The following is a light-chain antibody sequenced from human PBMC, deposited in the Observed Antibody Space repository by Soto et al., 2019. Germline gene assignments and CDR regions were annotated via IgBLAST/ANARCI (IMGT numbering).Light chain of an antibody. CDR2: GAS. CDR1: QSVGSS. Sequence: EIVLTQSQGTLSLSPGERATLSCRASQSVGSSLSWYQQKPGQAPRLLFYGASNRATAIPDRFSGSGFGTDFTLTITRLEPEDFAVYYCQQYGDSPQTFGPGTKVDIK. J-gene: IGKJ1*01. V-gene: IGKV3-20*01. CDR3: QQYGDSPQT.